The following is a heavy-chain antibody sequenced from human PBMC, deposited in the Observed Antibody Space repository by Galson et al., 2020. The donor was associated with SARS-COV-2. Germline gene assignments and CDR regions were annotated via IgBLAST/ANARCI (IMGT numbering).Heavy chain of an antibody. CDR2: ISTTRSST. D-gene: IGHD2-8*01. V-gene: IGHV3-21*01. CDR1: GIISTTSH. Sequence: SLRLSCAASGIISTTSHMSWVRQAPGQGTGWVSVISTTRSSTYNADSERGRISISRDNAKRTLFLEMKGLRADDTATYYCARDKHCPKGVLRFDCLDVWGQGTTSIVSS. J-gene: IGHJ6*02. CDR3: ARDKHCPKGVLRFDCLDV.